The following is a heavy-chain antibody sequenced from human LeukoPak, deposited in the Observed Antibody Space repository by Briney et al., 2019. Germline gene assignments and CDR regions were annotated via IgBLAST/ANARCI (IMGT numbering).Heavy chain of an antibody. V-gene: IGHV4-59*01. CDR1: GGSISSYY. D-gene: IGHD3-22*01. CDR3: ARGAPYYYDSSGYLFDY. J-gene: IGHJ4*02. Sequence: SETLSLTCTVSGGSISSYYWSWIRQPPGKGLEWIGYIYYSGSTNYNPSLKSRVTISVDTSKNQFSLKLSSVTAADTAVYYCARGAPYYYDSSGYLFDYWGQGTLVTVSS. CDR2: IYYSGST.